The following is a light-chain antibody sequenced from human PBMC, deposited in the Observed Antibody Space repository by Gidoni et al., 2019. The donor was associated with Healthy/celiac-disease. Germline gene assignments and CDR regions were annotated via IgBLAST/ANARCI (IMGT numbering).Light chain of an antibody. J-gene: IGLJ3*02. CDR2: RNK. CDR3: AAWDDSLSGAV. Sequence: QSVLTQPPSASGTPGQRVTISCSGSSSNIGSNYVYCYQQLPGTAPKLLIYRNKQRPSGVRDRFAGSKSGTSASLAISGLRSEDEADYYCAAWDDSLSGAVFGGGTKLTGL. CDR1: SSNIGSNY. V-gene: IGLV1-47*01.